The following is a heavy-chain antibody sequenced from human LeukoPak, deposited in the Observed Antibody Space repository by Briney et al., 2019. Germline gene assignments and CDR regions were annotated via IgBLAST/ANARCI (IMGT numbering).Heavy chain of an antibody. D-gene: IGHD7-27*01. Sequence: PSQTLSLTCAVSGGSISSGGYSWSWIRQPPGKGLEWIGYIYHSGSTYYNPSLKSRVTISVDRSKNQFSLKLSSVTAADTAVYYCARGPLGELNGDRLFDYWGQGTLVTVSP. J-gene: IGHJ4*02. CDR3: ARGPLGELNGDRLFDY. CDR2: IYHSGST. CDR1: GGSISSGGYS. V-gene: IGHV4-30-2*01.